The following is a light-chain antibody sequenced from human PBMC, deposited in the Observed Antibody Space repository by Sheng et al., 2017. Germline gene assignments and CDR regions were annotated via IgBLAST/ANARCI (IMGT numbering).Light chain of an antibody. CDR1: SSNIGSNY. V-gene: IGLV1-47*02. CDR3: AAWDDSLSGPV. Sequence: QSVLTQPPSASGTPGQRVTISCSGSSSNIGSNYVYWYQQLPGTAPKLLIXSNNQRPSGVPDRFSGSKSGTSASLAISGLRSEDEADYYCAAWDDSLSGPVFGGGTKLTVL. J-gene: IGLJ2*01. CDR2: SNN.